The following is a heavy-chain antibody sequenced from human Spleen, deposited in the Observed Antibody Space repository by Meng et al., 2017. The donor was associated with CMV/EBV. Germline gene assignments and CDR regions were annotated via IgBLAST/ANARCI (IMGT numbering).Heavy chain of an antibody. CDR1: GGSFSGYY. CDR2: INHSGST. V-gene: IGHV4-34*01. J-gene: IGHJ6*02. Sequence: SETLSLTCAVYGGSFSGYYWSWIRQPPGKGLEWIGEINHSGSTNYNPSLKSRVTISVDTSKNQFSLKLSSVTAADTAVYYCARDALGGVVVPDLYYYYGMDVWGQGTTVTVSS. D-gene: IGHD2-2*01. CDR3: ARDALGGVVVPDLYYYYGMDV.